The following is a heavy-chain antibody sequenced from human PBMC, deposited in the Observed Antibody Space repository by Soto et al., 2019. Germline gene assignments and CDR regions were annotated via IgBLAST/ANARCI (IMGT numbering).Heavy chain of an antibody. CDR1: GGSISSGDYY. V-gene: IGHV4-31*03. CDR2: IHNSGTT. Sequence: PSETLSLTCSVSGGSISSGDYYWSWIGQHPGKGLEWIGYIHNSGTTYYIPPLKSRVAMTVDTSKNQLSLKLTSVTAADTAVYYCARGVTFGGVIAPRFDPWGQGTPVTVSS. D-gene: IGHD3-16*02. CDR3: ARGVTFGGVIAPRFDP. J-gene: IGHJ5*02.